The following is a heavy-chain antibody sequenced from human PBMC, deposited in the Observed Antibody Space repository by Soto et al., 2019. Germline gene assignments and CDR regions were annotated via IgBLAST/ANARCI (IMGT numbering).Heavy chain of an antibody. V-gene: IGHV3-48*01. J-gene: IGHJ3*02. D-gene: IGHD3-10*01. CDR3: ARDRRVLLWTGRDAFDI. Sequence: GGSLRLSCAASGFTFSSYSMNWVRQAPGKGLEWVSYISSSSSTIYYADSVKGRFTISRDNAKNSLYLQMNSLRAEDTAVYYCARDRRVLLWTGRDAFDIWGQGTMVTVSS. CDR1: GFTFSSYS. CDR2: ISSSSSTI.